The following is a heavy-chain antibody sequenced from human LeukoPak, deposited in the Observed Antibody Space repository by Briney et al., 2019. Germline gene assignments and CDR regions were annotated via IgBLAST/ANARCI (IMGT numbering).Heavy chain of an antibody. Sequence: QPGGSLRLSCAASGFTFSSYAMHWVRQAPGKGLEWVAVISYEGSNKYYADSVKGRFTISRDHSENTLYLQMNSLRAEDTAVYYCARVPGIYCSSTSCYKLQLDYWGQGALVTVSS. D-gene: IGHD2-2*02. CDR3: ARVPGIYCSSTSCYKLQLDY. J-gene: IGHJ4*02. V-gene: IGHV3-30-3*01. CDR1: GFTFSSYA. CDR2: ISYEGSNK.